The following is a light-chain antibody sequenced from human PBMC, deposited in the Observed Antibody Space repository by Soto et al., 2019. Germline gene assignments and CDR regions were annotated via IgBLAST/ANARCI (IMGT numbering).Light chain of an antibody. CDR3: SSYAGTHIV. Sequence: QSALTQPPSASGSPGQSVTISCTGTSSDVGGYNYVSWYQQHPGKAPKLMIYDVSKRPSGVPDRFSGSKSGNTASLTVSGLQAEDEADYYCSSYAGTHIVFGTGTK. CDR2: DVS. J-gene: IGLJ1*01. CDR1: SSDVGGYNY. V-gene: IGLV2-8*01.